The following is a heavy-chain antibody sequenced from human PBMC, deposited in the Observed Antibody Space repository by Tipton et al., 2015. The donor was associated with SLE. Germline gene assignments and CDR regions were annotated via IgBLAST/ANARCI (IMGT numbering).Heavy chain of an antibody. D-gene: IGHD1-7*01. V-gene: IGHV4-34*01. CDR3: ARGWDYLDQAGIDY. J-gene: IGHJ4*02. CDR1: GGSFSGYY. CDR2: IYHSGST. Sequence: TLSLTCAVYGGSFSGYYWSWIRQPPGKGLEWIGEIYHSGSTNYNPSLKSRVTISVDTSKNQFSLKLSSVTAADTAVYYCARGWDYLDQAGIDYWGQGTLVTVSS.